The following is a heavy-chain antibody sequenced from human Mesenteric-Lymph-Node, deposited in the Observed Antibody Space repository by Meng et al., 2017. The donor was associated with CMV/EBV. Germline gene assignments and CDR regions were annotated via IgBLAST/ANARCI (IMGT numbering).Heavy chain of an antibody. CDR1: GFTFSSYA. V-gene: IGHV3-23*03. CDR3: LSSGGV. Sequence: ESLKISCAASGFTFSSYAMSWVRQAPGKGLEWVSVIYSGGSSTYYADSVKGRFTISRDNSKNTLYLQMNSLRAEDTAVYYCLSSGGVWGQGTTVTVSS. D-gene: IGHD3-10*01. CDR2: IYSGGSST. J-gene: IGHJ6*02.